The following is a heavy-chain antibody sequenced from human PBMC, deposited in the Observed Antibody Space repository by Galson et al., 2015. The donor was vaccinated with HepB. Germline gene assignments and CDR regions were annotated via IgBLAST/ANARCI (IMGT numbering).Heavy chain of an antibody. J-gene: IGHJ4*02. CDR3: ARGGVSFDS. V-gene: IGHV1-8*01. CDR2: MRPNTGDT. Sequence: SVKGSCKASGFAFTSFDITWVRQAPGQGLEWMGWMRPNTGDTGHAQKFQGRVTMTRDTSTSTAYLELSSLRAEDTAIYYCARGGVSFDSWGQGTLVTVSS. D-gene: IGHD3-10*01. CDR1: GFAFTSFD.